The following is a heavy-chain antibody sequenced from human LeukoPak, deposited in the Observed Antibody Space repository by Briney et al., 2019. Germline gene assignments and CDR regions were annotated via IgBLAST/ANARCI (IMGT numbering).Heavy chain of an antibody. Sequence: SETLSLTCAVYGGSSSGYYWSWIRQPPGKGLERIGEINHSGSTNYNTSLKSRVTISVDTSKNQFSLKLSSVTAADTAVYYCARPNTYYYGSGSSFWFDPWGQGTLVTVSS. J-gene: IGHJ5*02. CDR3: ARPNTYYYGSGSSFWFDP. V-gene: IGHV4-34*01. CDR2: INHSGST. CDR1: GGSSSGYY. D-gene: IGHD3-10*01.